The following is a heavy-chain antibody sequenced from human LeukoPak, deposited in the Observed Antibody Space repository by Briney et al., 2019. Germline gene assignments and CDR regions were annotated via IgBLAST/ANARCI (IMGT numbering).Heavy chain of an antibody. CDR2: IDHSGTT. D-gene: IGHD2-15*01. CDR3: ARRSYCSGGDCYSIDAFDI. J-gene: IGHJ3*02. V-gene: IGHV4-38-2*01. CDR1: GYSIISGYY. Sequence: SETLSLTCAVSGYSIISGYYWGCIRQPPGRGLEWIGSIDHSGTTYYNPSLKSRVTISVDTSKNQFSLKLTSVTAADTAVFYCARRSYCSGGDCYSIDAFDIWGQGTMVTVSS.